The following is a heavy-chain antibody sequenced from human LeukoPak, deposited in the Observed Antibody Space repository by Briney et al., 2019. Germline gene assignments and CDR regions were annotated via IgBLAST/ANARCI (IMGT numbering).Heavy chain of an antibody. V-gene: IGHV3-23*01. CDR3: AKTLIDGQQLGSFDP. J-gene: IGHJ5*02. CDR2: ISGSGSST. CDR1: GFTFSSYA. Sequence: GGSLRLSCAASGFTFSSYAMSWVRHAPGKGLEWVSAISGSGSSTSYADSVKGRFIISRDNSKNTLYLQMNSLRAMDTAVYYCAKTLIDGQQLGSFDPWGHGTLVTVSS. D-gene: IGHD6-13*01.